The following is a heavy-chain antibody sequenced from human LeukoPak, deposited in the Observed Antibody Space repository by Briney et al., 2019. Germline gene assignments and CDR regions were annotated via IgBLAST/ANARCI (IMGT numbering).Heavy chain of an antibody. CDR2: IYYSGST. D-gene: IGHD5/OR15-5a*01. CDR3: ARARAGVYDY. CDR1: GGSISSSSYY. J-gene: IGHJ4*02. Sequence: SETLSLTCTVSGGSISSSSYYWGWIRQPPGKGLEWIGSIYYSGSTYYNPSLKSRVTISVDTSKNQFSLKLSSVTAADTAVYYCARARAGVYDYWGQGTLSPSPQ. V-gene: IGHV4-39*07.